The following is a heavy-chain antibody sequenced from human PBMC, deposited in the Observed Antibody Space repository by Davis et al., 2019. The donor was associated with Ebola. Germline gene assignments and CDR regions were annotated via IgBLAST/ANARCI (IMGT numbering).Heavy chain of an antibody. D-gene: IGHD4-17*01. CDR2: ISGVGGST. V-gene: IGHV3-23*01. Sequence: GESLKISCAASGFTFSSYAMSWVRQAPGKGLEWVSGISGVGGSTYYADSVKGRFTISRDNSKNTLYLQMNSLRAEDTAVYYCELFYGLPVWGQGTLVTVSS. CDR3: ELFYGLPV. CDR1: GFTFSSYA. J-gene: IGHJ4*02.